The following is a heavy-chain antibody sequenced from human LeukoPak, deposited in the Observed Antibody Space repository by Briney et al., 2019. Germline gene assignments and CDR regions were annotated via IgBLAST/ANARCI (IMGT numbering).Heavy chain of an antibody. CDR1: GFTFSSYG. V-gene: IGHV3-30*03. Sequence: GRSLRLSCAASGFTFSSYGMHWVRQAPGKGLEWVAVISYDGSNKYYADSVKGRFTISRDNSKNTLYLQMNSLRAEDTAVYYYAREYYGPWGQGTLVTVSS. J-gene: IGHJ5*02. CDR2: ISYDGSNK. CDR3: AREYYGP. D-gene: IGHD4-17*01.